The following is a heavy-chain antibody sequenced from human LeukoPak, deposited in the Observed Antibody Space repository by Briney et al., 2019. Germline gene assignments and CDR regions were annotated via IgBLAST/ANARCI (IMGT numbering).Heavy chain of an antibody. Sequence: GGSLRLSCAASGFTVSSYAMSWVRQAPGKGLEWVSSISGSGGSTYYADSVKGRFTISRDNSKNTLHLQMNSLRAEDTAVYYCAGGEILTGHYTFDYWGQGTLVTVSS. CDR2: ISGSGGST. J-gene: IGHJ4*02. V-gene: IGHV3-23*01. D-gene: IGHD3-9*01. CDR1: GFTVSSYA. CDR3: AGGEILTGHYTFDY.